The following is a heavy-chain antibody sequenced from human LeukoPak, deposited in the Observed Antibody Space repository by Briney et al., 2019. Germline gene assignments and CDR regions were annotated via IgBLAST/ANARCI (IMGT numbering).Heavy chain of an antibody. Sequence: GESLKISCKGSGYSFTSYWIGWVRQMPGKGLEWMGIIYPGDSDTRYSPSFQGQVTISADKSISTAYLQWSSLKASDTAMYYCARLKKGSGSYRGYYFDYWGQGTLVTVSS. CDR2: IYPGDSDT. CDR3: ARLKKGSGSYRGYYFDY. J-gene: IGHJ4*02. CDR1: GYSFTSYW. D-gene: IGHD3-10*01. V-gene: IGHV5-51*01.